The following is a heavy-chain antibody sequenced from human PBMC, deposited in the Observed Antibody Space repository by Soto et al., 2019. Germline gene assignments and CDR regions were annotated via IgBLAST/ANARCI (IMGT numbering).Heavy chain of an antibody. CDR3: SKDQACRYGSGSYSFNSSYYYGIDV. Sequence: GGSLRLSCAAFGFTFSSYAMSWVRQAPGKGLEWVSAISGSGGSTYYADSMKGGFSISRDNSKNTLYLQMNSLRAEDTAVYYFSKDQACRYGSGSYSFNSSYYYGIDVLGQGTTVTVSS. V-gene: IGHV3-23*01. J-gene: IGHJ6*02. D-gene: IGHD3-10*01. CDR2: ISGSGGST. CDR1: GFTFSSYA.